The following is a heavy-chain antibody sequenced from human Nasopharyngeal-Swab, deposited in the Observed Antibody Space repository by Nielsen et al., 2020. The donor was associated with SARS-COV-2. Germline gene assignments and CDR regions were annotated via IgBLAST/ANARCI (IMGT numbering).Heavy chain of an antibody. CDR3: ARVSGPAYYALDV. D-gene: IGHD1-1*01. CDR1: DDSISSTNYY. CDR2: VYYNGNT. V-gene: IGHV4-39*01. Sequence: GSLRLSCTVSDDSISSTNYYWGWIRQPPGKGLEWIGSVYYNGNTYYNPSLKGRVTISLDTSNGQFSLRLRFVTAADTAVYYCARVSGPAYYALDVWGPGTTVTVSS. J-gene: IGHJ6*02.